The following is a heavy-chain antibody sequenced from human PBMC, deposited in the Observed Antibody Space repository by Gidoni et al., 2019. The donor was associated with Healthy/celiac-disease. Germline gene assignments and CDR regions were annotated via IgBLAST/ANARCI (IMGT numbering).Heavy chain of an antibody. J-gene: IGHJ4*02. CDR3: AKSLLWFGEGDY. V-gene: IGHV3-30*18. CDR1: GFTFSSYG. CDR2: ISYDGRNK. Sequence: QVQLVESGGGVVQPGRSLRLSCAASGFTFSSYGMHGVRQSPGKGLEGGAVISYDGRNKYYADPVKGRFTISRDNSKNTLYLQMNSLRAEDPAVYYCAKSLLWFGEGDYWGQGTLVTVSS. D-gene: IGHD3-10*01.